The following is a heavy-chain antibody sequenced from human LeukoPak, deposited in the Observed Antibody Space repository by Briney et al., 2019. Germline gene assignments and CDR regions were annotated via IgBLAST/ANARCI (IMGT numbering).Heavy chain of an antibody. V-gene: IGHV3-30-3*01. J-gene: IGHJ3*02. D-gene: IGHD2-21*02. Sequence: PGRSLRLSCAASGFTFSSYDMHWVRQAPGKGLEWVTVISYDGSNKYYADSVKGRFTISRDNSKNTLYLQMNSLRAEDTAVYYCARAYCGGDCYPSGADAFDIWGQGTMVTVSS. CDR1: GFTFSSYD. CDR3: ARAYCGGDCYPSGADAFDI. CDR2: ISYDGSNK.